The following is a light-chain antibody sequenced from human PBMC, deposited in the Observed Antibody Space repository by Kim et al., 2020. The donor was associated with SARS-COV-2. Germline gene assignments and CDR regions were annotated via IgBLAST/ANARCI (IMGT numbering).Light chain of an antibody. CDR1: QSLSTW. Sequence: DIQMTQSPSTLSASVGDRVTITCRASQSLSTWLAWYQQKSGKAPKLLIYDASTLESGVPSRFSGSGSGTDFTLTISSLQPDDFATYYCQQYSSYSPLTFGGGTKVDIK. CDR3: QQYSSYSPLT. CDR2: DAS. V-gene: IGKV1-5*01. J-gene: IGKJ4*01.